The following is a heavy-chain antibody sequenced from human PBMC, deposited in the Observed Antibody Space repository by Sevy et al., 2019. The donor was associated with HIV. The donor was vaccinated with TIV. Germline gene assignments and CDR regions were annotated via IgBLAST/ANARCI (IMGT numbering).Heavy chain of an antibody. CDR2: ISYDGRNQ. J-gene: IGHJ6*02. CDR1: GIIFTTSG. D-gene: IGHD3-9*01. CDR3: AKDFTGYNGMDV. Sequence: GGSLRLSCAVSGIIFTTSGMHWVRQAPGKGLEWVAVISYDGRNQFYGDSVKGRFTTSRDNSKNILYLQMNSLRVEDTAVYYCAKDFTGYNGMDVWGQGTMVPVSS. V-gene: IGHV3-30*18.